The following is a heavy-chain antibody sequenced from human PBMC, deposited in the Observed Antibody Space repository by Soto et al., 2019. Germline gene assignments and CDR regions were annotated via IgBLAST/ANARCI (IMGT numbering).Heavy chain of an antibody. CDR1: GFTFRRFA. CDR2: ISSDGSKK. V-gene: IGHV3-33*01. Sequence: QVQLEESGGGVVQPGRSLRLSCTASGFTFRRFAIHWVRQAPGKGLEWVAVISSDGSKKYYADSVKGRTTVSRDSSMNTVYLQMNSLRAEDSAVYYCARDVGITGTYGYFDYWGQGTLVTVSS. D-gene: IGHD1-1*01. J-gene: IGHJ4*02. CDR3: ARDVGITGTYGYFDY.